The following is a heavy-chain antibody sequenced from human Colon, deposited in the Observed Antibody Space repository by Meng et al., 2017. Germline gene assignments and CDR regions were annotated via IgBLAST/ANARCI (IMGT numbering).Heavy chain of an antibody. J-gene: IGHJ4*02. V-gene: IGHV4-61*08. CDR3: ARDYWGSLDF. Sequence: QGQLQESGPGLVRPSATLSLICAVSGASVRSPDHQWGWVRQPPGKGLEWIGYARIDYANTNYNPSLKSRVNVSLDTSKNQFSLNVRSVTAADTAVYYCARDYWGSLDFWGQGILVTSPQ. CDR2: ARIDYANT. D-gene: IGHD3-16*01. CDR1: GASVRSPDHQ.